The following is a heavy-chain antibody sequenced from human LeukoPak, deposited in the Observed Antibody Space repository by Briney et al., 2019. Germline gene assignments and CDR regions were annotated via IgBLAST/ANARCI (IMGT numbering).Heavy chain of an antibody. CDR1: GFTFSSYW. J-gene: IGHJ4*02. V-gene: IGHV3-74*01. CDR2: INSDGSST. CDR3: TRDPTQYLRYGYFDY. Sequence: GSLRLSCAASGFTFSSYWMHWVRQAPGKGLVWVSRINSDGSSTSYADSVRGRFTISRDNAKNSLYLQMSSLRAEDTAVYYCTRDPTQYLRYGYFDYWGQGTLVTVS. D-gene: IGHD4-11*01.